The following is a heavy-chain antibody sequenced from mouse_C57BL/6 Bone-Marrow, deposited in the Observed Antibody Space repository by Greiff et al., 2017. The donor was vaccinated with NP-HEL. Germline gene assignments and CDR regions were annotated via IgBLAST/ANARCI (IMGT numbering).Heavy chain of an antibody. CDR1: GYSFTGYY. V-gene: IGHV1-42*01. Sequence: EVQLQQSGPERVKPGASVKISCKASGYSFTGYYMNGVRQSPEKSLEWIGEINPSTGGTTYNQKFKAKATLTVDKSSSTAYMQLKSLTSEDSAVYYCARRGQFIKDYWGQGTTLTVSS. D-gene: IGHD1-1*01. CDR2: INPSTGGT. J-gene: IGHJ2*01. CDR3: ARRGQFIKDY.